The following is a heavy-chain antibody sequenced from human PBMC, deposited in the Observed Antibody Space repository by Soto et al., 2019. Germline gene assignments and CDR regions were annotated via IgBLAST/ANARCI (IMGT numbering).Heavy chain of an antibody. CDR2: IYHRGST. Sequence: QVQLQESGPGLVKPSGTLSLTCGISGVSISSPNWWPWVRQPPGEGLEWIGEIYHRGSTNYNPSLKRRVTISLDKSKTQFSLRLRSLTAADTAIYYCARHEDYSPCAYWGQGILVPVSS. CDR3: ARHEDYSPCAY. D-gene: IGHD2-15*01. CDR1: GVSISSPNW. V-gene: IGHV4-4*02. J-gene: IGHJ4*02.